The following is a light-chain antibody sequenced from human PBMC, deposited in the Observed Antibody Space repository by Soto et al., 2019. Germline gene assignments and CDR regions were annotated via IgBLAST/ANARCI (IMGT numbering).Light chain of an antibody. Sequence: EIVLTPSPGTLSLSPGERATLYCRASQSVGSNYLAWYQQKPGQAPRVLIYGASSRATGIPDRFSGSGSGADFTLTISRLEPEDFAVYYCQQYTTSPFTFGPGTKVDIK. CDR2: GAS. J-gene: IGKJ3*01. CDR3: QQYTTSPFT. CDR1: QSVGSNY. V-gene: IGKV3-20*01.